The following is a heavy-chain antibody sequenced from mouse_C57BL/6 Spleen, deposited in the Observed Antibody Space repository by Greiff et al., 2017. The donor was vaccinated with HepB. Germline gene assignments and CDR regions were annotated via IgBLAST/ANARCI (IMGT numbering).Heavy chain of an antibody. V-gene: IGHV1-18*01. CDR1: GYTFTDYN. CDR3: ARGDLFSFDY. Sequence: EVQLQQSGPELVKPGASVKIPCKASGYTFTDYNMDWVKQSHGKSLEWIGDINPNNGGTIYNQKFKSKATLTVDTSSSTAYMQLSSLTSEDSAVYYCARGDLFSFDYWGQGTTLTVSS. D-gene: IGHD1-1*01. CDR2: INPNNGGT. J-gene: IGHJ2*01.